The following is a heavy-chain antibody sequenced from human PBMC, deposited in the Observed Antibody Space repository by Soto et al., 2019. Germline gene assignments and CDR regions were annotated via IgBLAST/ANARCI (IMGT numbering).Heavy chain of an antibody. Sequence: ASVKVSCKASGYTFTSYGISWVRQAPGQGLEWMGWVSAYNGNTNYAQKLQGRVTMTTDTSTSTAYMELRSLRSDDTAVYYCARDSATMVRGVSPFYGMDVWGQGPTVTVSS. CDR1: GYTFTSYG. J-gene: IGHJ6*02. V-gene: IGHV1-18*01. CDR2: VSAYNGNT. CDR3: ARDSATMVRGVSPFYGMDV. D-gene: IGHD3-10*01.